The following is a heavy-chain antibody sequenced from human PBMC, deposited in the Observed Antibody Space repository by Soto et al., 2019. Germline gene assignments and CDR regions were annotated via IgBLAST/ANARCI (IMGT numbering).Heavy chain of an antibody. CDR3: AREFGAGGPYYFDY. CDR2: INPNSGGT. Sequence: ASVKVSCKASGYTFTGYYMHWVRQAPGQGLEWMGWINPNSGGTNYAQKFQGRVTMTRDTSISTAYMELSRLRSDDTAVYYCAREFGAGGPYYFDYWGQGTLVTVSS. J-gene: IGHJ4*02. D-gene: IGHD2-15*01. CDR1: GYTFTGYY. V-gene: IGHV1-2*02.